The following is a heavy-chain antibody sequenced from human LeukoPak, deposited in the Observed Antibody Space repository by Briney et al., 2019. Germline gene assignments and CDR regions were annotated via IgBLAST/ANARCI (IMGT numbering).Heavy chain of an antibody. Sequence: GGSLRLSCAASGFTVSSNYMSWVRQPPGKGLEWVSVIYSGGSTYYADSVKGRFTISRDNSKNTLYLQMNSLRAEDTAVYYCARSPYPDYFDYWGQGTLVTVSS. V-gene: IGHV3-53*01. CDR1: GFTVSSNY. D-gene: IGHD2-2*01. CDR2: IYSGGST. J-gene: IGHJ4*02. CDR3: ARSPYPDYFDY.